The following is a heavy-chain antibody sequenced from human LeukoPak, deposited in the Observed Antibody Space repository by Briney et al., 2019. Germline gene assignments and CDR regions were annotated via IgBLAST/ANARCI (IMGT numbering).Heavy chain of an antibody. V-gene: IGHV3-33*08. D-gene: IGHD3-22*01. CDR1: GFTFSSYA. J-gene: IGHJ2*01. CDR2: IRYDGSNK. CDR3: ARLGSGYYFAFDL. Sequence: GGSLRLSCAASGFTFSSYAMRWVRQAPGKGLEWVAFIRYDGSNKYYVDSVKGRFTISRDTSKNTLSLQMHRLRDADTAVYYCARLGSGYYFAFDLWGRGTLVTVSS.